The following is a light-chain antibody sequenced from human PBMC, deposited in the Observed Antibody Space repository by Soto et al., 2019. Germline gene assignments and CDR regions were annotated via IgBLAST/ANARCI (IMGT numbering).Light chain of an antibody. CDR1: SSDVGGYNY. J-gene: IGLJ2*01. V-gene: IGLV2-14*01. Sequence: QSALTQPASVSGSPGQSNTISCTGTSSDVGGYNYVSWYQQHPGKAPKFMIYEVSNRPSGVSNRFSGSKSGNTASLTISGLQAEDEADYYCSSYTRNSTLVFGGGTKLTVL. CDR2: EVS. CDR3: SSYTRNSTLV.